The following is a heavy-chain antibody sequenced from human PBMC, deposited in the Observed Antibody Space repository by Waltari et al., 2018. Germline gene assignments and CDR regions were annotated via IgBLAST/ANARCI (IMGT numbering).Heavy chain of an antibody. CDR1: GFTVSSNY. Sequence: EVQLVESGGGLIKPGGSLRLACAASGFTVSSNYMSWVRQAPGKGLEWVSVIYSGGSTYYADSVKGRFTISRDNSKNTLYLQMNSLRAEDTAVYYCARAASSHYYYYGMDVWGQGTTVTVSS. CDR3: ARAASSHYYYYGMDV. D-gene: IGHD6-19*01. V-gene: IGHV3-53*01. CDR2: IYSGGST. J-gene: IGHJ6*02.